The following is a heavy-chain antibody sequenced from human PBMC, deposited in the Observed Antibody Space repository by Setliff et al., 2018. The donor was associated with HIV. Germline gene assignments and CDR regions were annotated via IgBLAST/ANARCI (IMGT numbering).Heavy chain of an antibody. CDR2: MNPNSGNT. CDR3: AGLRYYYDSSGYYRHAFDI. V-gene: IGHV1-8*02. Sequence: ASVKVSCKASGYTFTSYDINWVRQATGQGLEWMGWMNPNSGNTGYAQKFQGRVTMTRNTSISTAYMELSSLRSEDTAVYYCAGLRYYYDSSGYYRHAFDIWGQGTMVTVSS. CDR1: GYTFTSYD. J-gene: IGHJ3*02. D-gene: IGHD3-22*01.